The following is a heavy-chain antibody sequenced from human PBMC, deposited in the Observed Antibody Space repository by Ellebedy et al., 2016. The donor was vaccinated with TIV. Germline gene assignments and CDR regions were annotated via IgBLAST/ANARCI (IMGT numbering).Heavy chain of an antibody. Sequence: GESLKISCAASGFTFSSYWMNWVRQAPGKGLEWVSYIGSSSATIYYADSVKGRFTISRDNAKNSLYLQMNSLRAEDTAVYYCAGHNPDYWGQGTLVTVSS. CDR2: IGSSSATI. J-gene: IGHJ4*02. V-gene: IGHV3-48*01. D-gene: IGHD1-14*01. CDR3: AGHNPDY. CDR1: GFTFSSYW.